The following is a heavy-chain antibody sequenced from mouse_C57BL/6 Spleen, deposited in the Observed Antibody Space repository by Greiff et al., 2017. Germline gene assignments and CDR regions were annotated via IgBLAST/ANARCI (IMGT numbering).Heavy chain of an antibody. CDR2: IYPGDGDT. Sequence: QVQLKESGPELVKPGASVKISCKASGYVFSSSWMNWVKQRPGKGLEWIGRIYPGDGDTNYNGKFKGKATLTADKSSSTAYMQLSSLTSEDSAVYFCARDDYGTSYFDYWGQGTTLTVSS. J-gene: IGHJ2*01. CDR3: ARDDYGTSYFDY. D-gene: IGHD2-4*01. CDR1: GYVFSSSW. V-gene: IGHV1-82*01.